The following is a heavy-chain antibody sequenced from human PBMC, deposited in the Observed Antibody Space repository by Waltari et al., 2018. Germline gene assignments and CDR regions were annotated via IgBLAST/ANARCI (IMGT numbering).Heavy chain of an antibody. J-gene: IGHJ6*03. D-gene: IGHD2-8*02. Sequence: QLQLQESGPGLLKPSETLSLTCSVSGGSITSIAYDWGWIRQPPGKGLGWIGSIYYIGSAYYNPSVKNRVTISVDTTKNQFSLRLYSVTAADTAVYYCARLVGSYYFHMDVWGKGTTVVISS. CDR3: ARLVGSYYFHMDV. CDR1: GGSITSIAYD. CDR2: IYYIGSA. V-gene: IGHV4-39*07.